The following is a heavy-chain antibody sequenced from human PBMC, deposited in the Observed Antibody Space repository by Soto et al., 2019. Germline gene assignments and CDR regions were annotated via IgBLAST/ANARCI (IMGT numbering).Heavy chain of an antibody. Sequence: QVQLQESGPGLVKPSETLSLTCTVSGGSISSYYWSWIRQPPGKGLEWIGYIYDSGSTNYNPSLKSXLTISVDTAKNQFSLKLTSVTAADTAVYYCAAPPRYWGQGTLVTVSS. J-gene: IGHJ4*02. CDR3: AAPPRY. D-gene: IGHD6-6*01. CDR1: GGSISSYY. CDR2: IYDSGST. V-gene: IGHV4-59*01.